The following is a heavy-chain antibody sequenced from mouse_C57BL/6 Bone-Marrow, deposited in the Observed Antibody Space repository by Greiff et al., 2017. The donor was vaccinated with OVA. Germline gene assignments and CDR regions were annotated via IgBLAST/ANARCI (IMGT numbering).Heavy chain of an antibody. CDR2: FTMYSDAT. CDR3: AATVVAQGTYYAMDY. Sequence: LKESGAELVRPGSSVKLSCKDSYFSFMASAMHWVNQRPGHGLEWIGSFTMYSDATEYSENFKGKATLTANTSSSTAYMELSSLTSEDSAVYHCAATVVAQGTYYAMDYWGQGTSVTVSS. J-gene: IGHJ4*01. D-gene: IGHD1-1*01. CDR1: YFSFMASA. V-gene: IGHV1-49*01.